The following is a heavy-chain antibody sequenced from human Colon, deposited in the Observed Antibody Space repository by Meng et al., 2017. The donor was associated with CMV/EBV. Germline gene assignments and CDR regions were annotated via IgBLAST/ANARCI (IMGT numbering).Heavy chain of an antibody. CDR2: IHNDGAT. J-gene: IGHJ6*02. Sequence: GESLKISCAASGFTFNNYAMNWVRLAPGRGLEWVSTIHNDGATYYADSVKGRSTVSRDTSKNTFFLQVDSVRLEDTAVYYCTRDRWHCPYDGLCYYFGMDVWGHGTPVTVSS. D-gene: IGHD5-24*01. V-gene: IGHV3-66*02. CDR1: GFTFNNYA. CDR3: TRDRWHCPYDGLCYYFGMDV.